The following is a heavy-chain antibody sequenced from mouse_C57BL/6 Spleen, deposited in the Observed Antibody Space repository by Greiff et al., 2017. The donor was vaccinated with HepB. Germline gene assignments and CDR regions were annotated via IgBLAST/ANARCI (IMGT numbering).Heavy chain of an antibody. V-gene: IGHV1-76*01. Sequence: QVQLKQSGAELVRPGASVKLSCKASGYTFTDYYINWVKQRPGQGLEWIARIYPGSGNTYYNETFKGKATLTAEKSSSTAYMQLSSLTSEDSAVYFCASGMITTPFAYWGQGTLVTVSA. CDR2: IYPGSGNT. CDR1: GYTFTDYY. J-gene: IGHJ3*01. D-gene: IGHD2-4*01. CDR3: ASGMITTPFAY.